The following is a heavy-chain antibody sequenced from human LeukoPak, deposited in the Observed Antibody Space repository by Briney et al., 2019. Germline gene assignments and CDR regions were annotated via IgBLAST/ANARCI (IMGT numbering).Heavy chain of an antibody. Sequence: SGGSLRLSCAASGFTFSSYAMSWVRQAPGKGLEWVSAISGDGGSTYYADSVKGRFTISRDNSKNTLYLQMSSLGAEDTAIYYCAKGTCSGTRCYTGGLNYWGQGTLVTVSS. CDR2: ISGDGGST. V-gene: IGHV3-23*01. CDR1: GFTFSSYA. J-gene: IGHJ4*02. D-gene: IGHD2-2*02. CDR3: AKGTCSGTRCYTGGLNY.